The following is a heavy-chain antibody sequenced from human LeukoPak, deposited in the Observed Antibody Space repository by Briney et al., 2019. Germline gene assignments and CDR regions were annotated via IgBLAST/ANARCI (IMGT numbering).Heavy chain of an antibody. Sequence: SETLSLTCTVSGGSIIGSTPYWGWIRQPPGKGLDWIGIINYSGSTYYNPSLRSRVTISVDTSKNQFSLKLNSVTASDTAVYYCARGYDYWRQGTLVAVSS. V-gene: IGHV4-39*01. D-gene: IGHD3-22*01. CDR1: GGSIIGSTPY. CDR2: INYSGST. CDR3: ARGYDY. J-gene: IGHJ4*02.